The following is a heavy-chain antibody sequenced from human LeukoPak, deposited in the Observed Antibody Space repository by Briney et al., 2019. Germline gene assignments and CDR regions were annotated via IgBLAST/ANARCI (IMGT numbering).Heavy chain of an antibody. CDR2: ISYDGSSE. CDR3: AKGMIVVVITLFDY. Sequence: RTGGSLRLSCAASGFTFSSYGMHWVRQAPGKGLQWVAVISYDGSSEYYADSVKGRFIISRDNSKNTLYLQMNSLRAEDTAVYYCAKGMIVVVITLFDYWGQGTLVTVSS. D-gene: IGHD3-22*01. J-gene: IGHJ4*02. CDR1: GFTFSSYG. V-gene: IGHV3-30*18.